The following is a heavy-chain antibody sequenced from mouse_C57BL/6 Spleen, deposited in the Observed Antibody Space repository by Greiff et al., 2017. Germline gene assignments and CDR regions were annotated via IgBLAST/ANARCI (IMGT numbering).Heavy chain of an antibody. V-gene: IGHV1-4*01. Sequence: QVHVKQSGAELARPGASVKMSCKASGYTFTSYTMHWVKQRPGQGLEWIGYINPSSGYTKYNQKFKDKATLTADKSSSTAYMQLSSLTSEDSAVYYCAIYYDYDYYFDYWGQGTTLTVSS. D-gene: IGHD2-4*01. J-gene: IGHJ2*01. CDR2: INPSSGYT. CDR1: GYTFTSYT. CDR3: AIYYDYDYYFDY.